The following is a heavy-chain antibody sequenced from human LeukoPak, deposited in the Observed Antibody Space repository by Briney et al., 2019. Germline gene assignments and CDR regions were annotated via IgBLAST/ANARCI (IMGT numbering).Heavy chain of an antibody. Sequence: SETLSLTCTVSGGSISSHYWSWIRQPPGKGLEWIGYIYYSGSTNYNPSLKSRVTISVDTSKNQFSLKLSSVTAADTAVYYCARAGTNDAFDIWGQGTMVTVSS. J-gene: IGHJ3*02. D-gene: IGHD1-7*01. CDR1: GGSISSHY. CDR3: ARAGTNDAFDI. V-gene: IGHV4-59*11. CDR2: IYYSGST.